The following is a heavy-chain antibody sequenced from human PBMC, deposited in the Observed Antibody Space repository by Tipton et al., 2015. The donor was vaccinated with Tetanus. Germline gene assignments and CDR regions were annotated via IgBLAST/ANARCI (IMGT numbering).Heavy chain of an antibody. V-gene: IGHV4-34*01. Sequence: TLSLTCAVYGGSFSGYYWSWIRQPPGKGLEWIGEINHSGSTNYNPSLKSRVTISVDTSKNQFSLKLSSVTAADTAVYYCVRANGPGSYLDYWGQGTLVTVSS. D-gene: IGHD2-8*01. CDR1: GGSFSGYY. J-gene: IGHJ4*02. CDR3: VRANGPGSYLDY. CDR2: INHSGST.